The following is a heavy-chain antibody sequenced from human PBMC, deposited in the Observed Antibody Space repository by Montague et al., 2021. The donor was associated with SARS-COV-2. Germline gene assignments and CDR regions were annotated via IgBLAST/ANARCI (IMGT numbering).Heavy chain of an antibody. J-gene: IGHJ4*02. CDR1: GASVTSINW. CDR3: ASHPVFQQLYS. V-gene: IGHV4-4*02. D-gene: IGHD6-13*01. CDR2: IHHTGIT. Sequence: SETLSLTCAVSGASVTSINWWSWVRQPPGRGLELIAEIHHTGITNFNPSLRSRVSISLDTSKNQFYLTLNSVTAADTATYFCASHPVFQQLYSWGQGTLVSVSS.